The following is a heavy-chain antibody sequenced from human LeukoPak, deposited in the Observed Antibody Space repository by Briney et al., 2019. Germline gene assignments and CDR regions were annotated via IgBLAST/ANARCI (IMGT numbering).Heavy chain of an antibody. D-gene: IGHD6-13*01. J-gene: IGHJ4*02. CDR3: ARGGAAAGTFDY. CDR2: IYYSGST. CDR1: GGSISSYY. V-gene: IGHV4-59*01. Sequence: SETLSLTCTVSGGSISSYYWSWIRQPPGKGLEWIGYIYYSGSTNYNPSLKSRVTKSVDTSKNQFSLKLSSVTAADTAVYYCARGGAAAGTFDYWGQGTLVTVSS.